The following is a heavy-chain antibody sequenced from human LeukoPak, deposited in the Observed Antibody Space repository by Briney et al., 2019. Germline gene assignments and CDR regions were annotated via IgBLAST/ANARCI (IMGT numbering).Heavy chain of an antibody. V-gene: IGHV3-23*01. CDR3: AKDFRKSLDY. CDR2: ISGSGGST. D-gene: IGHD1-14*01. Sequence: GGSLRLSCAGSGFIFSRLAMTWVRQAPGKGLEWVSSISGSGGSTYYADSVKGRFTISRDNSKNTLYLQMNSLRAEDTALYYSAKDFRKSLDYWGQGTLVTVSS. CDR1: GFIFSRLA. J-gene: IGHJ4*02.